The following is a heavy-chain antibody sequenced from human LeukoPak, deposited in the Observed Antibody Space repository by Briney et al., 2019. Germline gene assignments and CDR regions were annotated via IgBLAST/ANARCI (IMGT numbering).Heavy chain of an antibody. CDR2: ISWNSGSI. V-gene: IGHV3-9*01. J-gene: IGHJ4*02. CDR3: ARAWRGDYPPDY. CDR1: GFTFDDYA. D-gene: IGHD4-17*01. Sequence: PGRSLRLSCAASGFTFDDYAMHWVRQAPGKGLEWLSGISWNSGSIGYADSVKGRFTISRDNAKNSLYLQMNSLRAEDTAVYYCARAWRGDYPPDYWGQGTLVTVSS.